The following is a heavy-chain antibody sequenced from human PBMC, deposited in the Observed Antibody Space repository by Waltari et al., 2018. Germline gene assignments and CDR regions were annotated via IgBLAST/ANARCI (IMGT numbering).Heavy chain of an antibody. CDR3: AKTLYGGADY. D-gene: IGHD4-17*01. Sequence: EVQLLESGGGLVQPGGSLRLSCAASGFTFGTFAMTLVRLAPGKGLECVSGISGNGGRTSYADSVKGRFTISRDNSKNTLYLLMNSLRADDTAVYYCAKTLYGGADYWGQGTLVTVSS. CDR1: GFTFGTFA. J-gene: IGHJ4*02. CDR2: ISGNGGRT. V-gene: IGHV3-23*01.